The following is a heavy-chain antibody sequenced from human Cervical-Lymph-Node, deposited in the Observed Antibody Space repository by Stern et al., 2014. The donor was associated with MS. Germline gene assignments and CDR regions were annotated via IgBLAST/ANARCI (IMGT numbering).Heavy chain of an antibody. V-gene: IGHV3-23*04. J-gene: IGHJ4*02. CDR2: ISGSDGST. D-gene: IGHD6-19*01. Sequence: EVQLVESGGTLVQPGGSLRLSCAASGFTFSSYAMSWVRQAPGKGLEWGSVISGSDGSTFYADSVKGRFTSSRDNSKNTLFLQMNSLRAEDTAVYYCAKVYGSGPFDYWGQGTLVTVSS. CDR1: GFTFSSYA. CDR3: AKVYGSGPFDY.